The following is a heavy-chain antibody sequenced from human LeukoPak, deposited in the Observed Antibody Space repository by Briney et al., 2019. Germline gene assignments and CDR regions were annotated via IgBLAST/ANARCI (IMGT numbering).Heavy chain of an antibody. J-gene: IGHJ4*02. CDR1: GYTFTSYG. D-gene: IGHD4-23*01. CDR2: ISAYNGNT. Sequence: GASVTVSCKASGYTFTSYGISWVRQAPGQGLEWMGWISAYNGNTNYAQKLQGRVTMTTDTSTSTAYMELRSLRSDDTAVYYCARERWVVTPAGVGYFDYWGQGTLVTVSS. CDR3: ARERWVVTPAGVGYFDY. V-gene: IGHV1-18*01.